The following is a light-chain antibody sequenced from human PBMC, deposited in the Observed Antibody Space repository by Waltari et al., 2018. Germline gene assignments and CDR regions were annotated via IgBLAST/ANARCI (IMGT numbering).Light chain of an antibody. J-gene: IGKJ4*01. Sequence: EIVMTQSPATLSVSPGETATLSCRASQSVRSNLAWYQQKPGQAPSLLIHGASTRATGVPARFSGSGSGTEFTLTISRLQSEDFAVYYCQQYDNWLLTFGGGTKVEI. CDR1: QSVRSN. CDR2: GAS. CDR3: QQYDNWLLT. V-gene: IGKV3-15*01.